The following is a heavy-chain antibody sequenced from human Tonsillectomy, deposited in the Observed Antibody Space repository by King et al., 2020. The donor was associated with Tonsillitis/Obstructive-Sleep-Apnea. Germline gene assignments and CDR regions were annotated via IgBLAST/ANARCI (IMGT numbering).Heavy chain of an antibody. J-gene: IGHJ4*02. Sequence: VQLVESGGGVVQPGRSLRLSCAASGFTFSSYGMHWVRQAPGKGLEWVAVIWYDGSNKYYADSVKGRFTISRDNSKNTLYLQLNSLRAEDTAVYYCARGTGTFDYWGQGTLVTVSS. CDR2: IWYDGSNK. CDR3: ARGTGTFDY. D-gene: IGHD3-10*01. V-gene: IGHV3-33*01. CDR1: GFTFSSYG.